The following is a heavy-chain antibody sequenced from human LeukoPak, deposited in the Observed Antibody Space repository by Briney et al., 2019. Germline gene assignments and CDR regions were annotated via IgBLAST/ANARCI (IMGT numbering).Heavy chain of an antibody. CDR1: GFTHSNYW. D-gene: IGHD4/OR15-4a*01. J-gene: IGHJ4*02. CDR3: ARRAGAYSHPYDY. Sequence: PGGSLRLSCAASGFTHSNYWMTWVRQAPGKGLEWVANIKPDGSEKYYVDSVKGRFTISRDNAKNSLFLQMNSLRAEDTAVYYCARRAGAYSHPYDYWGQGTLVTVSS. V-gene: IGHV3-7*03. CDR2: IKPDGSEK.